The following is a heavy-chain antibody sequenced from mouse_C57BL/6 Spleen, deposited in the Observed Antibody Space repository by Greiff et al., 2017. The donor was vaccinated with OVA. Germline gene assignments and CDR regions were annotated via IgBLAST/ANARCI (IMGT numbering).Heavy chain of an antibody. Sequence: QVQLQQPGAELVKPGASVKLSCKASGYTFTSYWMHWVKQRPVQGLEWIGMIHPNSGSTNYNEKFKSKATLTVDKSSSTAYMQLSSLTSEDSAVYYCARSGGYDAFAYWGQGTLVTVSA. CDR1: GYTFTSYW. CDR2: IHPNSGST. J-gene: IGHJ3*01. CDR3: ARSGGYDAFAY. D-gene: IGHD2-2*01. V-gene: IGHV1-64*01.